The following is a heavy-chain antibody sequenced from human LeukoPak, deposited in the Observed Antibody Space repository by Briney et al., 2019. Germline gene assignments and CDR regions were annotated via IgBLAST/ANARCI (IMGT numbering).Heavy chain of an antibody. D-gene: IGHD4-23*01. CDR2: IKTKTDGGTT. J-gene: IGHJ4*02. CDR3: ANIFGGNSHRSDY. Sequence: GGSLRLSCAASGFTFSSAWMSWVRQAPGQGLEWLGRIKTKTDGGTTDYAAPVKGRFTISRDDSKDTLYLQMNSLKSDDPAVYYCANIFGGNSHRSDYWGQGTLVTVSS. V-gene: IGHV3-15*01. CDR1: GFTFSSAW.